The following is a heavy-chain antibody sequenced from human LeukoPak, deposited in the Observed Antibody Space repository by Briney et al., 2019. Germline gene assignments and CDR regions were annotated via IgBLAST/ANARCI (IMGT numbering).Heavy chain of an antibody. J-gene: IGHJ6*02. CDR2: ISNDGRSK. CDR3: ARDLGLTGNYGGHDMDV. Sequence: GRSLRLSCAASGITFSNYAMHWVRQAPGKGLEWVAVISNDGRSKHYSDSVKGRVTISRDNSKSTQYLQMNRLTTEDTAVYYCARDLGLTGNYGGHDMDVWGQGTTVTVSS. V-gene: IGHV3-30*04. CDR1: GITFSNYA. D-gene: IGHD3-9*01.